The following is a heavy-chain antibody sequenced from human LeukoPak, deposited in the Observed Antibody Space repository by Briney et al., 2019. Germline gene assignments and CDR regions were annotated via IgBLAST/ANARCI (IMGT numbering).Heavy chain of an antibody. CDR2: ISAYNGAT. CDR1: GYTFTKEA. D-gene: IGHD3-10*01. J-gene: IGHJ5*02. V-gene: IGHV1-18*01. CDR3: ARDWDNYYGSGRPGNWFDP. Sequence: ASVKVSCKAFGYTFTKEAISWVRQAPGQGLEWMGWISAYNGATKYADKFQDRFTMTTDPDTDTAYMELRSLRSDDTAVYYCARDWDNYYGSGRPGNWFDPWGQGTLVTVSS.